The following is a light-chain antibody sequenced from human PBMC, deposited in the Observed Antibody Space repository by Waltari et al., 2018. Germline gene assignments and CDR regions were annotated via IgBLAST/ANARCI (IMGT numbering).Light chain of an antibody. V-gene: IGKV1-16*01. J-gene: IGKJ2*03. CDR2: TAS. CDR3: QQYNYYPYS. Sequence: DIQMTQSPSSLSASVGDRVTISCRASQDVGTFLAWFQQKPGKAPKSLIYTASNLQSGVPSRFSGSGSGTDFTLTINGLQPEDFATYYCQQYNYYPYSFGQGTRLEIK. CDR1: QDVGTF.